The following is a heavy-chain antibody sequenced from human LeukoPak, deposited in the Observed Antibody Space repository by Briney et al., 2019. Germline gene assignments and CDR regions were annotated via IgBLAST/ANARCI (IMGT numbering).Heavy chain of an antibody. CDR2: IYTSGST. CDR1: GGSISSGSYY. CDR3: ARDTIEYYNDSSGSYYFDY. Sequence: SETLSLTCTVSGGSISSGSYYWSWIRQPAGKGLEWIGRIYTSGSTNYNPSLKSRVTISVDTSKNQFSLKLSSVTAADTAVYYCARDTIEYYNDSSGSYYFDYWGQGTLVTVSS. V-gene: IGHV4-61*02. D-gene: IGHD3-22*01. J-gene: IGHJ4*02.